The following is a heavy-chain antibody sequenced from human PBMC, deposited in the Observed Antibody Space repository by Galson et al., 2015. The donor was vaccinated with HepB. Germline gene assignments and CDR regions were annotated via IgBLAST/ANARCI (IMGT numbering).Heavy chain of an antibody. CDR1: GFNFGSFS. CDR2: ISKSGFDI. Sequence: SLRLSCAASGFNFGSFSLNWVRQAPGKGLEWISYISKSGFDIYYADSVKGRFTISRDNAQDSVHLQMDSLRAEDTAVYYCARGGFCGADCYNEYFRHWGQGTLVIVSS. J-gene: IGHJ1*01. D-gene: IGHD2-21*02. V-gene: IGHV3-48*01. CDR3: ARGGFCGADCYNEYFRH.